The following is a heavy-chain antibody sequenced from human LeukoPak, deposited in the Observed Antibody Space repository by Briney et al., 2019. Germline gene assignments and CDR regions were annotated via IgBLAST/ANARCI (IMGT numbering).Heavy chain of an antibody. D-gene: IGHD3-10*01. J-gene: IGHJ5*02. V-gene: IGHV4-34*01. Sequence: SETLSLTCAVYGGSFSGYYWSWIRQPPGKGLEWIGEINHSGSTNYNPSLKSRVTISVDTSKNQFSLKLSSVTAADTAVYYRATTGMVRGVKTNWFDPWGQGTLVTVSS. CDR1: GGSFSGYY. CDR2: INHSGST. CDR3: ATTGMVRGVKTNWFDP.